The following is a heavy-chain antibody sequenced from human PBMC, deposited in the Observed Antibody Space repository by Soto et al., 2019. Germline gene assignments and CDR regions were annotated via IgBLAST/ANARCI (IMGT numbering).Heavy chain of an antibody. V-gene: IGHV1-69*06. Sequence: QVQLVQSGAEVKKPGSSVKVSCNASGETFSSYAFSWVRQAPGQGLEWMGGIIPIFGKPSYAQRFQGRVTITADKSTSTVYMELSRLKSEDTAIYYCARAGYCSGSSCYWFDYWGQGTLVTASS. CDR3: ARAGYCSGSSCYWFDY. D-gene: IGHD2-15*01. CDR1: GETFSSYA. J-gene: IGHJ4*02. CDR2: IIPIFGKP.